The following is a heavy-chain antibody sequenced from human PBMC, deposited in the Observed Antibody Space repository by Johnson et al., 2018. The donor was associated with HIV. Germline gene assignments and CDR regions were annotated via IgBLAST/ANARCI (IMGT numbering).Heavy chain of an antibody. D-gene: IGHD3-10*01. CDR1: GFTFSTSG. V-gene: IGHV3-33*08. J-gene: IGHJ3*01. CDR3: AVLCSGCPDAFDV. Sequence: QVQLVESGGGVVQPGRSLRLSCAASGFTFSTSGMHWVRQAPGKGLEWVAVMWCDGSNKYYADAVKGRFTISRDNSKNTLYLQMNSLRAEDGAVYYCAVLCSGCPDAFDVWGQGTMVTVS. CDR2: MWCDGSNK.